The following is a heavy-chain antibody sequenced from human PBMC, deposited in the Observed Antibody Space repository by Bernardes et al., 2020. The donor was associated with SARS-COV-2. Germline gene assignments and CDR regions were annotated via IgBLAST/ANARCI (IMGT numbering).Heavy chain of an antibody. D-gene: IGHD3-9*01. J-gene: IGHJ4*02. Sequence: GGSLRLSCAASGFTFSSYAMSWVRQAPGKGLEWVSAISGSGGSTYYADSVKGRFTISRDNSKNTLYLQMNSLRAEDTAVYYCAKDRTGGRYFDRLPPYYFDYWGQGTLVTVSS. CDR2: ISGSGGST. CDR3: AKDRTGGRYFDRLPPYYFDY. CDR1: GFTFSSYA. V-gene: IGHV3-23*01.